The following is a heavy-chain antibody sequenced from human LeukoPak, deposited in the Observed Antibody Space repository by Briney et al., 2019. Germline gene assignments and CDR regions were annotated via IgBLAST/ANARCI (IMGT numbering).Heavy chain of an antibody. CDR1: GGSISTSNYY. CDR2: IFYSGST. CDR3: ARAGTNLGDYDF. J-gene: IGHJ4*02. Sequence: SETLSLTCTVSGGSISTSNYYWGWIRQPPGTGLEWIGNIFYSGSTYYSPSLKSRVTISLDTSRNQFSLKLNSVTVADTAVYYCARAGTNLGDYDFWGQGTLVTVSS. V-gene: IGHV4-39*07. D-gene: IGHD4-17*01.